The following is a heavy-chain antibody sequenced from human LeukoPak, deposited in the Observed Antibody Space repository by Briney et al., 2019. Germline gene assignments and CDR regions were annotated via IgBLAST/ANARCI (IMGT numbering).Heavy chain of an antibody. Sequence: GGSLRLSCAASGFTVRSKYVSGVRQAPGKGLEWVSVIYSGGSTYYADSVKGRFTISRDNSKKTLYLQMNSLRAEDTAVYYCARELRFLGWLSRPYYYYMDVWGKGTTVTVSS. CDR3: ARELRFLGWLSRPYYYYMDV. CDR1: GFTVRSKY. J-gene: IGHJ6*03. V-gene: IGHV3-53*01. CDR2: IYSGGST. D-gene: IGHD3-3*01.